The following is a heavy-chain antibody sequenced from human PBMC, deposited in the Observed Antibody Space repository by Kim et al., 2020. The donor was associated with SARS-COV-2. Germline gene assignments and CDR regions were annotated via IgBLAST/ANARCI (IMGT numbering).Heavy chain of an antibody. V-gene: IGHV4-30-4*01. Sequence: SETLSLTCTVSGGSINSGDYYWNWIRQTPGKGLEWIGYISHSGSNSYNPSLKSRLTISVDTSKKQFSLKLKSVTAADTAVYSCAREQQLVSKDYYYGMDV. CDR3: AREQQLVSKDYYYGMDV. CDR1: GGSINSGDYY. J-gene: IGHJ6*01. CDR2: ISHSGSN. D-gene: IGHD6-13*01.